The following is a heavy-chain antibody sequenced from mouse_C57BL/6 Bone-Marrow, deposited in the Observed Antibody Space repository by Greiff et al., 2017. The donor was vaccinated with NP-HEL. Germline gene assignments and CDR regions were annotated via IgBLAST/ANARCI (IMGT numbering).Heavy chain of an antibody. J-gene: IGHJ3*01. CDR3: ARQNYYGSSSAWFAY. CDR2: ISNLAYSI. V-gene: IGHV5-15*01. D-gene: IGHD1-1*01. CDR1: GFTFSDYG. Sequence: DVKLVESGGGLVQPGGSLKLSCAASGFTFSDYGMAWVRQAPRKGPEWVAFISNLAYSIYYADTVTGRFTISRENAKNTLYLEMSSLRSEDTAMYYCARQNYYGSSSAWFAYWGQGTLVTVSA.